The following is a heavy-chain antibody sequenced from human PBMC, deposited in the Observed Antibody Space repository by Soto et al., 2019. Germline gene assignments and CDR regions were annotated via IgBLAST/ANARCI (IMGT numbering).Heavy chain of an antibody. Sequence: LGESLKISCKGSGYSFTSYWIGWVRQMPGKGLEWMGIIYPDDSDTKYSPSFQGQVTISADKSISTAYLQWSSLKASDTAMYYCASTIEMATILVYFDYWGQGTLVTVSS. J-gene: IGHJ4*02. CDR2: IYPDDSDT. V-gene: IGHV5-51*01. CDR1: GYSFTSYW. CDR3: ASTIEMATILVYFDY. D-gene: IGHD5-12*01.